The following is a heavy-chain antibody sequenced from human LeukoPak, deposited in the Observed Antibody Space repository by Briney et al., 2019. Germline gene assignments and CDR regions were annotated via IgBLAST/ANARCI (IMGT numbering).Heavy chain of an antibody. CDR2: ISSSGRTI. CDR1: GLTFSDYY. V-gene: IGHV3-11*01. CDR3: AGSPPNWYFDL. Sequence: GGSLRLSCAASGLTFSDYYMSWIRQAPGKGLEWVSYISSSGRTIYYGDSVKGRFTISRDNAKNSLYLQMNSLRAEDTAVYYCAGSPPNWYFDLWGRGTLVTVSS. J-gene: IGHJ2*01.